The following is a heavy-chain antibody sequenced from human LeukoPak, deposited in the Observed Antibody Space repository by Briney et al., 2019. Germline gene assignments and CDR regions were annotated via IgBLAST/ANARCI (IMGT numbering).Heavy chain of an antibody. D-gene: IGHD3-10*01. Sequence: AASVKVSCKASGYTFTGYYMHWVQQAPGQGLEWMGWINPNSGGTNYAQKFQGTVTMTRDTSISTAYMELSRLRSDDTAVYYCARMGLGSYYNDPDYWGQGTLVTVSS. V-gene: IGHV1-2*02. J-gene: IGHJ4*02. CDR2: INPNSGGT. CDR3: ARMGLGSYYNDPDY. CDR1: GYTFTGYY.